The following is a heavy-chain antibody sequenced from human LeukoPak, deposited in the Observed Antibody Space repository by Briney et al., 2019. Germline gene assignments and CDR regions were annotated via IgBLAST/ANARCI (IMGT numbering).Heavy chain of an antibody. J-gene: IGHJ6*03. V-gene: IGHV4-30-4*08. CDR1: GGSISSGDYY. CDR3: ARDLRYCSSTSCHSDYYYYYYMDV. CDR2: IYYSGST. D-gene: IGHD2-2*01. Sequence: SETLSLTCTVSGGSISSGDYYWSWIRQPPGKGLEWIGYIYYSGSTYYNPSPKSRVTKSVDTSKNQFSLKLSSVTAADTAVYYCARDLRYCSSTSCHSDYYYYYYMDVWGKGTTVTVSS.